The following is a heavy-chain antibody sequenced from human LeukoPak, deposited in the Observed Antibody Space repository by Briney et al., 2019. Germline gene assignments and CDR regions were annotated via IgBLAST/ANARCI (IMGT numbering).Heavy chain of an antibody. Sequence: GGSLRLSCAASGFTFSSYWMSWVRQAPGKGLEWVANIKQDESEKYYVDSVKGRFTISRDNAKNSLFLQMNSLRAEDTAVYYCARVTYSYGVYYYYYYMDVWGKGTTVTISS. J-gene: IGHJ6*03. CDR3: ARVTYSYGVYYYYYYMDV. D-gene: IGHD5-18*01. CDR1: GFTFSSYW. V-gene: IGHV3-7*01. CDR2: IKQDESEK.